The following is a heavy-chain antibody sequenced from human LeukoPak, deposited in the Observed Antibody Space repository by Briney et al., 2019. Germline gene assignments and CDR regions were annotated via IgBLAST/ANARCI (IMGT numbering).Heavy chain of an antibody. CDR2: ISYDGSNK. J-gene: IGHJ4*02. Sequence: AGGSLRLSCAASGFTFSSYGMHWVRQAPGKGLEWVAVISYDGSNKYYADSVKGRFTISRDNAEKLVHLQMNSLGDEDTAVYYCAAWGSGNYWGQGTLVTVSS. CDR1: GFTFSSYG. CDR3: AAWGSGNY. V-gene: IGHV3-30*03. D-gene: IGHD7-27*01.